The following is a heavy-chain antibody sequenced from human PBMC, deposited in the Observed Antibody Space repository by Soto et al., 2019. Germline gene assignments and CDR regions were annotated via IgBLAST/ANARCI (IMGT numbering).Heavy chain of an antibody. CDR2: ITPILGIA. D-gene: IGHD2-15*01. Sequence: QVQLVQSGAEVKKPGSSVKVSCKASGGTFSSYTISWVRQAPGQGLEWMGRITPILGIANYAQKFQGRVTITADKSTSTAYMELSSLRSEDTAVYYCATLVVVAAPFDYWGQGTLVTVSS. V-gene: IGHV1-69*02. J-gene: IGHJ4*02. CDR1: GGTFSSYT. CDR3: ATLVVVAAPFDY.